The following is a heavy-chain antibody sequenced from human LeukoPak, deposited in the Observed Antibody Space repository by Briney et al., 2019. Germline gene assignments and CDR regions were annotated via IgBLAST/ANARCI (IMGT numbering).Heavy chain of an antibody. V-gene: IGHV3-48*03. CDR3: ARCGRGYDSSGYYSY. J-gene: IGHJ4*02. D-gene: IGHD3-22*01. CDR1: GFTFSSCE. Sequence: PGGSLRLSCAASGFTFSSCEMNWVRQAPGKGLEWVSYIRSSGSTIYYADTVKGRFTISRDNAKSAMYLQMISLRAEDTAIYDCARCGRGYDSSGYYSYWGQGTLVTVSS. CDR2: IRSSGSTI.